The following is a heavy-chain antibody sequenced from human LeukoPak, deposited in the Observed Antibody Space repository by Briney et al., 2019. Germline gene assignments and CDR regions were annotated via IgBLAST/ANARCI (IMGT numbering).Heavy chain of an antibody. CDR2: ISSSSSYI. D-gene: IGHD3-22*01. CDR1: GFTFSSYS. CDR3: ARASSGYSDY. Sequence: GGSLRLSCAASGFTFSSYSMNWVRQAPGKGLEWVSSISSSSSYIHYADSVKGRFTISRDNAKNSLYLQMNSLRAEDTAVYYCARASSGYSDYWGQGTLVTVSS. V-gene: IGHV3-21*01. J-gene: IGHJ4*02.